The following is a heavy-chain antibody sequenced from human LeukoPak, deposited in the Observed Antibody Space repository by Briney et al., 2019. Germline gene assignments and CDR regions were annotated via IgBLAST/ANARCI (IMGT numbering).Heavy chain of an antibody. CDR3: ARYRLLRFLEWRYYYGMDV. CDR2: MNPNSGNT. CDR1: GYTFTRYD. D-gene: IGHD3-3*01. Sequence: ASVKVSCKASGYTFTRYDINWVRQATGQGLEWMGWMNPNSGNTAYAQKFQGRVTMTRNTSISTAYMELSSLRSEDTAVYYCARYRLLRFLEWRYYYGMDVWGQGTTVTVSS. J-gene: IGHJ6*02. V-gene: IGHV1-8*01.